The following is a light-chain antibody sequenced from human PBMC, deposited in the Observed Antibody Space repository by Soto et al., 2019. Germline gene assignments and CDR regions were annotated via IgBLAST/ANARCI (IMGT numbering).Light chain of an antibody. CDR3: QQYGSSGT. CDR2: GAN. J-gene: IGKJ1*01. Sequence: DIVMTQSPATLSVSPGETATLSCRASQTVSSNLAWYHQKPGQAPRLLIYGANYRATGISDRFSGGGSGTDFTLTISRLEPEDFAVYYCQQYGSSGTFGQGTKVDI. V-gene: IGKV3-20*01. CDR1: QTVSSN.